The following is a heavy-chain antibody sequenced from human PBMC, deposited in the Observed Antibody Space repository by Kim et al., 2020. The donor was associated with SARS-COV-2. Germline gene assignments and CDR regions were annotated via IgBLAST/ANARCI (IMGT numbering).Heavy chain of an antibody. CDR3: ARGAVEYYYDSSGYIDAFDI. J-gene: IGHJ3*02. V-gene: IGHV4-31*02. D-gene: IGHD3-22*01. Sequence: RVTISVDTSKNQFSLKLSSVTAADTAVYYCARGAVEYYYDSSGYIDAFDIWGQGTMVTVSS.